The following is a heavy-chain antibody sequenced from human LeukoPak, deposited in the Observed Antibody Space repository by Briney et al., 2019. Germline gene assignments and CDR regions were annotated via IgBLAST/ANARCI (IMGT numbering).Heavy chain of an antibody. V-gene: IGHV1-58*01. CDR2: IVVGSGNT. J-gene: IGHJ4*02. CDR3: ARGSIVGATRGIDY. Sequence: SVKVSCKASGFTFTSSAVQWVRQARGQRLEWIGWIVVGSGNTNYAQKFQERVTITRDMSISTAYIELSRLRSDDTAVYYCARGSIVGATRGIDYWGQGTLVTVSS. D-gene: IGHD1-26*01. CDR1: GFTFTSSA.